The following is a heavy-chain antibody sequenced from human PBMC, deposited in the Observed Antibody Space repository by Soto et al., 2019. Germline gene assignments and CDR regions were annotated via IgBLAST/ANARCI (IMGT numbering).Heavy chain of an antibody. CDR3: AKSGIAAAGTYYYYYGMDV. J-gene: IGHJ6*02. D-gene: IGHD6-13*01. Sequence: GGSLRLSCAASGFTFSSYGMHWVRQAPGKGLEWVAVISYDGSNKYYADSVKGRFTISRDNSKNTLYLQMNSLRAEDTAVYYCAKSGIAAAGTYYYYYGMDVWGQGTTVIV. CDR2: ISYDGSNK. V-gene: IGHV3-30*18. CDR1: GFTFSSYG.